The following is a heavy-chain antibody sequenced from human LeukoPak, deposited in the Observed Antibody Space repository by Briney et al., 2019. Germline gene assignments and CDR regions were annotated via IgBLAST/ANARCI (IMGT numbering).Heavy chain of an antibody. CDR3: AKDGYGGCGFDI. CDR1: GFTFSSYG. Sequence: SGGSLRLSCAASGFTFSSYGMHWVRQAPGKGLEWVAVISYDGSNKYYADSVKGRFTISRDNSKNTLYLQMNSLRAEDTAVYYCAKDGYGGCGFDIWGQGTMVTVSS. V-gene: IGHV3-30*18. CDR2: ISYDGSNK. J-gene: IGHJ3*02. D-gene: IGHD5-12*01.